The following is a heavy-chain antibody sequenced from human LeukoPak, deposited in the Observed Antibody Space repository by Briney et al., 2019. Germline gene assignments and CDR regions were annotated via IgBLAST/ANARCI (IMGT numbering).Heavy chain of an antibody. CDR1: GGTFSSYA. V-gene: IGHV1-69*05. CDR2: IIPIFGTA. Sequence: SVKVSCKASGGTFSSYAISWVRQAPGQGLEWMGGIIPIFGTANYAQKFQGRVTITTDESTSTAYMGLSSLRSEDTAVYYCARCGRLDFWSGYYSSWGQGTLVTVSS. J-gene: IGHJ4*02. D-gene: IGHD3-3*01. CDR3: ARCGRLDFWSGYYSS.